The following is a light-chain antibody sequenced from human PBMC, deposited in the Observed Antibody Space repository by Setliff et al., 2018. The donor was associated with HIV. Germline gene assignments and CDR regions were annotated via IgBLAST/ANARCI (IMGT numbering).Light chain of an antibody. CDR2: DVS. J-gene: IGLJ1*01. CDR1: SSDVGSYNF. CDR3: CSYTSSLTDV. Sequence: QSVLTQPASVSGSPGQSITISCSGTSSDVGSYNFVSWYQQHPGKAPQLIIYDVSLRPSGVSSRFSGSKSGNTASLTISGLQAEDQADYYCCSYTSSLTDVFGTGTKVTVL. V-gene: IGLV2-14*03.